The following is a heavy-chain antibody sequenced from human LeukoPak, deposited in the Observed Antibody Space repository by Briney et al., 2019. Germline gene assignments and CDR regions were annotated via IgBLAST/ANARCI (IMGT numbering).Heavy chain of an antibody. V-gene: IGHV4-59*01. CDR2: IYYSGST. CDR1: GDSIDSYY. D-gene: IGHD4-23*01. Sequence: PSETLSLTCTVSGDSIDSYYWSWIRQPPGKGLEWIGYIYYSGSTNYNPSLKSRVTISVDTSKNQFSLKLSSVTAADTAVYYCARTSSYGGNSLGYWGQGTLVTVSS. CDR3: ARTSSYGGNSLGY. J-gene: IGHJ4*02.